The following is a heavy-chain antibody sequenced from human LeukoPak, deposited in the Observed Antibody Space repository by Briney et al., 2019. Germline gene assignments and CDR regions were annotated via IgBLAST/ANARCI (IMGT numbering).Heavy chain of an antibody. Sequence: GGSLRLSCAASGFTFSSYAMHWVRQAPGKGLEWVAVISYDGSNKYYADSVKGRFTISRDNSKNTLYLQMNSLRAEDTAVYYCARDGAYWGTVYYYMDVWGKGTTVTVSS. CDR1: GFTFSSYA. V-gene: IGHV3-30*04. D-gene: IGHD1-1*01. CDR3: ARDGAYWGTVYYYMDV. CDR2: ISYDGSNK. J-gene: IGHJ6*03.